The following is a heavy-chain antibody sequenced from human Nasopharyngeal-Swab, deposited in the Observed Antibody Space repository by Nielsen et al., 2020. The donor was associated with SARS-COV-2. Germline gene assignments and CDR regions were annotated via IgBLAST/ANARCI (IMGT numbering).Heavy chain of an antibody. Sequence: GESLKISCAASGFTFSSYSMNWARQAPGKGLEWVAVVSYNGNYKNYADFVKGRFTISRDNSKNTLYLQMNSLRAEDTAVYYCARLLELPDYWGQGTLVTVSS. D-gene: IGHD1-7*01. CDR2: VSYNGNYK. CDR1: GFTFSSYS. V-gene: IGHV3-30*03. J-gene: IGHJ4*02. CDR3: ARLLELPDY.